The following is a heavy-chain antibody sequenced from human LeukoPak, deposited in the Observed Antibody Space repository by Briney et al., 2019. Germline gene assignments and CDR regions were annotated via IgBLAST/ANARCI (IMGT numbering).Heavy chain of an antibody. D-gene: IGHD2-2*02. Sequence: GESLKISCKGSGYSFTSYWIGWVRQMPGKGLEWMGIIYPGDSDTRYSPSFQGQVTISADKSISTAYLQWSSLKASDTAMYYCARHREGDCGSTSCYRDSRWFDPWGQGTLVTVSS. CDR2: IYPGDSDT. CDR1: GYSFTSYW. CDR3: ARHREGDCGSTSCYRDSRWFDP. V-gene: IGHV5-51*01. J-gene: IGHJ5*02.